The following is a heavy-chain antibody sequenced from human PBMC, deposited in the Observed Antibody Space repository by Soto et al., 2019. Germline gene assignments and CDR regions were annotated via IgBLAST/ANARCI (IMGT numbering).Heavy chain of an antibody. J-gene: IGHJ5*02. D-gene: IGHD2-15*01. Sequence: QITLKESGPTLVKPTQTLTLTCTFSGFSLTTSGVGVGWIRQPPGKALEWLALVYGDGDERDSPSLRSRLTITNDSSKNELFLPMTNMYPVDTATYYCVQRLGCSGGSCYSRNRPFAPCGQGTLVTVSS. CDR2: VYGDGDE. CDR3: VQRLGCSGGSCYSRNRPFAP. V-gene: IGHV2-5*02. CDR1: GFSLTTSGVG.